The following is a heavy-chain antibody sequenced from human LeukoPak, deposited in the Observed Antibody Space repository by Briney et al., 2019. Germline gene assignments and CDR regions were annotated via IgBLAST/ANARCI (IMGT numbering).Heavy chain of an antibody. J-gene: IGHJ4*02. V-gene: IGHV1-46*01. Sequence: ASVKVSCKASGYTFTSYYMRWVRQAPGQGLEWMGIINPSGGSRSYAQKFQGRVTMTRDTSTSTVYMELSSLRSEDTAVYYCARDCTNGVCSIPFDYWGQGTLVTVS. CDR3: ARDCTNGVCSIPFDY. CDR2: INPSGGSR. CDR1: GYTFTSYY. D-gene: IGHD2-8*01.